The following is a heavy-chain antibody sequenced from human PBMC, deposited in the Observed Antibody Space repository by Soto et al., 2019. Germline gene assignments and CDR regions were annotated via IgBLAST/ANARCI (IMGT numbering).Heavy chain of an antibody. D-gene: IGHD1-26*01. J-gene: IGHJ4*02. CDR3: AREGGATTEDYFDY. CDR2: IIPIFGTA. V-gene: IGHV1-69*06. CDR1: GXXXXSXX. Sequence: QVQLVQSGXXXKXPXXXXXXXXXXSGXXXXSXXXXXVRXAXXXXXXWMGGIIPIFGTANYAQKFQGRVTITADKSTSTAYMELSSLRSEDTAVYYCAREGGATTEDYFDYWGQGTLVTVSS.